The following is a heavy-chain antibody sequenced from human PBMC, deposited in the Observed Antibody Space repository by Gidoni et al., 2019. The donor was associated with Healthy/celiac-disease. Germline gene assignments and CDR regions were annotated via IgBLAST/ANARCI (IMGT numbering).Heavy chain of an antibody. D-gene: IGHD5-12*01. CDR1: GGSFSGYY. Sequence: QVQLQQWGAGLLKPSETLSLTCAVDGGSFSGYYWSWIRQPPGTGLEWIGEINHSGSTNYNPSIKRRVTISVDTSKNQFSLKLSSVTAAATAVYYCARASGLRYSGYDFDYWGQGTLVTVSS. V-gene: IGHV4-34*01. CDR2: INHSGST. CDR3: ARASGLRYSGYDFDY. J-gene: IGHJ4*02.